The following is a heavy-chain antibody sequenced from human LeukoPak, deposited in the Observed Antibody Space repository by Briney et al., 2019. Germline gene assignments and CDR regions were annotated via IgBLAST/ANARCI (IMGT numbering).Heavy chain of an antibody. J-gene: IGHJ4*02. CDR3: AVQPSADYFDY. CDR2: IYSGGST. CDR1: GFTFSSYG. Sequence: GGSLRLSCAASGFTFSSYGMHWVRQAPGKGLEWVSVIYSGGSTYYADSVKGRFTISRDNSKNTPYLQMNSLRAEDTAVYYCAVQPSADYFDYWGQGTLVTVSS. V-gene: IGHV3-66*01.